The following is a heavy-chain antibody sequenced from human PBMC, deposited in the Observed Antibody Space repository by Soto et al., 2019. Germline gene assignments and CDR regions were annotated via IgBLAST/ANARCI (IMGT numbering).Heavy chain of an antibody. D-gene: IGHD2-2*01. CDR1: GYTFHTYG. V-gene: IGHV1-18*01. CDR3: ARVVPGAEAWFGP. CDR2: ISLYSDGT. Sequence: GASVKVSCKASGYTFHTYGITWVRQAPGQPLEWLGWISLYSDGTNYAQKFQGRVSMTTDTSTTTAYMELRSLRSDDTAVYYCARVVPGAEAWFGPWGQGTLVTVSS. J-gene: IGHJ5*02.